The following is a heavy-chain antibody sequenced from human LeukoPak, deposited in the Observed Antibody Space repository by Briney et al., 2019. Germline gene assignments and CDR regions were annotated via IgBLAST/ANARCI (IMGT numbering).Heavy chain of an antibody. V-gene: IGHV3-7*03. CDR2: VNRDGSET. CDR1: GFTFSNAW. J-gene: IGHJ6*02. Sequence: GGSLRLSCATSGFTFSNAWMNWVRQVPGRGPEWVANVNRDGSETYYLDSVKGRFTISKDNAKNSLYLQMNSLRAEDTALYHCARNNGMDVWGQGTTVIVSS. CDR3: ARNNGMDV.